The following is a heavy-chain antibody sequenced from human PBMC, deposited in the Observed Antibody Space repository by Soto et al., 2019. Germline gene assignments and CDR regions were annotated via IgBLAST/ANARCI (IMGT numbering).Heavy chain of an antibody. J-gene: IGHJ4*02. CDR2: TIPILGIA. V-gene: IGHV1-69*02. D-gene: IGHD5-12*01. CDR1: GGTFSSYT. Sequence: QVQLVQSGAEVKKPGSSVKVSCKASGGTFSSYTISWVRQAPGQGLEWMGRTIPILGIANYAQKFQGRVTITADKSTSTAYMELSSLRSEDTAVYYCARVHERWLQPIDYWGQGTLVTVSS. CDR3: ARVHERWLQPIDY.